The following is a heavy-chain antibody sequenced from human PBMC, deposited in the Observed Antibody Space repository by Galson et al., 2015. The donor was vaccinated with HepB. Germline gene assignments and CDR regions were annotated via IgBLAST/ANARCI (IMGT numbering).Heavy chain of an antibody. CDR2: INPSGGST. D-gene: IGHD3-22*01. V-gene: IGHV1-46*01. J-gene: IGHJ4*02. CDR3: ARGWGYYDSSGYYLKRSFDY. Sequence: SVKVSCKASGYTFTSYYMHWVRQAPGQGLEWMGIINPSGGSTSYAQKFQGRVTMTRDTSTSTVYMELSSLRSEDTAVYYCARGWGYYDSSGYYLKRSFDYWGQGTLVTVSS. CDR1: GYTFTSYY.